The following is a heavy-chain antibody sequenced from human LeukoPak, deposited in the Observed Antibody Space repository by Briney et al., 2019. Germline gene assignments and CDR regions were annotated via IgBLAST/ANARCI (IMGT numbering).Heavy chain of an antibody. CDR3: ARGVSGYYTIDY. J-gene: IGHJ4*02. Sequence: PSETLSLTCTVSGGSISFYYWSWIRQPPGKGLEWIGEINHSGSTNYNPSLKSRVTISVDTSKNQFSLKLSSVTAADTAVYYCARGVSGYYTIDYWGQGTLVTVSS. V-gene: IGHV4-34*01. D-gene: IGHD2-8*01. CDR1: GGSISFYY. CDR2: INHSGST.